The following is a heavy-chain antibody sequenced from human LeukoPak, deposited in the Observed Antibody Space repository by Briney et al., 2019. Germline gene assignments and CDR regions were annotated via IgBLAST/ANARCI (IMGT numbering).Heavy chain of an antibody. CDR1: GGSFSGYY. CDR2: INHSGST. CDR3: ARGRGWFGELRKRWFDP. J-gene: IGHJ5*02. Sequence: SETLSLTCAVYGGSFSGYYWSWIRQPPGKGLEWIGEINHSGSTNHNPSLKSRVTIPVDTSKNQFSLKLSSVTAADTAVYYCARGRGWFGELRKRWFDPWGQGTLVTVSS. V-gene: IGHV4-34*01. D-gene: IGHD3-10*01.